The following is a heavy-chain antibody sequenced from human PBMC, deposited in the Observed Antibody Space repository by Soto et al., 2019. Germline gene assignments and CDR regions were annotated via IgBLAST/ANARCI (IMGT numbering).Heavy chain of an antibody. D-gene: IGHD6-6*01. CDR2: IDWDDDK. CDR1: GFSLSTSGMC. CDR3: ARMVLYSSSSLLSSNWFDP. Sequence: SGPTLVNPTQTLTLTCTFSGFSLSTSGMCVSWIRQPPGKALEWLARIDWDDDKYYSTSLKTRLTISKDTSKNQVVLTMTNMDPVDTATYYCARMVLYSSSSLLSSNWFDPWGQGTLVTVSS. J-gene: IGHJ5*02. V-gene: IGHV2-70*11.